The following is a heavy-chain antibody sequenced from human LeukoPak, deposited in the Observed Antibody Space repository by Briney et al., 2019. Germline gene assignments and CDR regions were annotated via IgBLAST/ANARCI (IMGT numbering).Heavy chain of an antibody. V-gene: IGHV1-69*06. CDR1: GGTFSSYA. CDR3: ARGYCSSTSCYAFDI. J-gene: IGHJ3*02. Sequence: ASVKVSCKASGGTFSSYAISWVRQAPGQGLEWMGGIIPIFGTANYAQKFQGRVTITADKSTGTAYMELSSLRSEDTAVYYCARGYCSSTSCYAFDIWGQGTMVTVSS. D-gene: IGHD2-2*01. CDR2: IIPIFGTA.